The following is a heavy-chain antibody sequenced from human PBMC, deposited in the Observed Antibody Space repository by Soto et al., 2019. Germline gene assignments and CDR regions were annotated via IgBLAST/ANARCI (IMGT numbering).Heavy chain of an antibody. CDR3: AKVFYPFEDATYGMDV. Sequence: PGGSLRLSCAASGFTFGTTDMSWVRQAPGEGLEWVSTIDGSGGITYYADSVKGRFTISRDNSKNTLYLQMDSLRVEDTAVYHCAKVFYPFEDATYGMDVWGQGTTVTVSS. V-gene: IGHV3-23*01. CDR1: GFTFGTTD. CDR2: IDGSGGIT. J-gene: IGHJ6*02. D-gene: IGHD3-10*01.